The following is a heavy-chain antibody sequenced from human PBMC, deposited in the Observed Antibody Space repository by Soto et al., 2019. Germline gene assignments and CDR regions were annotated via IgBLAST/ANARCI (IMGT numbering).Heavy chain of an antibody. CDR3: ARDSNWGGFDY. V-gene: IGHV4-59*01. Sequence: QVQLQESGPGLVKPSETLSLTCTVSGGSISSYYWSWIRQPPGKGLEWIGYIYYSGSTNYNPSLKSRVTISVDTSKNQFSLKLSSVTAADTAVYYCARDSNWGGFDYWGQGTLVTVSS. CDR2: IYYSGST. J-gene: IGHJ4*02. CDR1: GGSISSYY. D-gene: IGHD7-27*01.